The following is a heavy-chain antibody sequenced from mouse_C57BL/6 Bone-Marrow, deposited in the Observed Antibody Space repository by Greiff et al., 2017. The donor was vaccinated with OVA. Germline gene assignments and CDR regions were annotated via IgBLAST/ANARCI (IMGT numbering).Heavy chain of an antibody. Sequence: QVQLQQSGAELVRPGTSVSVSCKASGYAFTNYLIEWVQQRPGQGLEWIGVINPGSGGTNYNETLKGKATLTADKSSSTAYMQLSSLTSEDSAVYFCARTGYGSSDYWGQGTTLTVSS. V-gene: IGHV1-54*01. D-gene: IGHD1-1*01. CDR1: GYAFTNYL. CDR3: ARTGYGSSDY. CDR2: INPGSGGT. J-gene: IGHJ2*01.